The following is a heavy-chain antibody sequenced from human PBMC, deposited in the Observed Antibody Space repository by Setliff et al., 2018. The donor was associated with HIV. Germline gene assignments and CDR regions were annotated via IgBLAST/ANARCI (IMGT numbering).Heavy chain of an antibody. CDR2: IYTSGNT. Sequence: SETLSLTCTVSGGSISSGSYYWSWIRQPAGKGLEWIGHIYTSGNTNHNPSLKSRVTISVDTSENQFSLKLSSVPSADTAVYYCARGNSRRLRVHYYYYYLDVWGKGTTVTVSS. V-gene: IGHV4-61*09. J-gene: IGHJ6*03. CDR3: ARGNSRRLRVHYYYYYLDV. D-gene: IGHD4-17*01. CDR1: GGSISSGSYY.